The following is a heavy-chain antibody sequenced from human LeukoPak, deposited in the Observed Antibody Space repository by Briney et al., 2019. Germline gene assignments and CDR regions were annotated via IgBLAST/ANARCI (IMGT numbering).Heavy chain of an antibody. J-gene: IGHJ4*02. CDR2: INPDSGGT. Sequence: ASVTVSCKASGYTFTVYYMHWVRQAPGQGLEWMGWINPDSGGTNFAQKFQGRVTMTRDTSISTAYMDLSRLRSDDTAVYYCARGLERVADYWGQGTPVTVSP. CDR1: GYTFTVYY. CDR3: ARGLERVADY. V-gene: IGHV1-2*02. D-gene: IGHD1-1*01.